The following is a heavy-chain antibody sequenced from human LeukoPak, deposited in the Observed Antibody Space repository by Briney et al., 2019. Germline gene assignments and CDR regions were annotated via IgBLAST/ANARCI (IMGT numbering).Heavy chain of an antibody. CDR1: GGSISVSTYY. V-gene: IGHV4-39*07. CDR2: IYYSGST. CDR3: AGAYYYESTGHLNWFDR. Sequence: PSETLSLTCTVSGGSISVSTYYWGWIRQPPGKGLEWIGSIYYSGSTYYNPSLKSRVIILVGTSKNQFSLKLSSVTAADTAVYYCAGAYYYESTGHLNWFDRWGQGTLVTVSS. J-gene: IGHJ5*02. D-gene: IGHD3-22*01.